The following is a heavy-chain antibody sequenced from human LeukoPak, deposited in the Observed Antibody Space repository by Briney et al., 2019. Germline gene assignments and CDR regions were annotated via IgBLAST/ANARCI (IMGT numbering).Heavy chain of an antibody. CDR2: IYYSGST. CDR1: GGSISSGGYY. Sequence: PSETLSLTCIVSGGSISSGGYYWSWIRQHPGKGLEWFGYIYYSGSTYYNPSLKSRVTISVDTSKNQFSLKLSSVTAADTAVYYCARGGDYRGGAFDIWGQGTMVTVSS. J-gene: IGHJ3*02. V-gene: IGHV4-31*03. D-gene: IGHD4-17*01. CDR3: ARGGDYRGGAFDI.